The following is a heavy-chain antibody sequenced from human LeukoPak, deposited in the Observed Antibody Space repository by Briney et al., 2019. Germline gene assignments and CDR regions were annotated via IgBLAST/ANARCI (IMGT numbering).Heavy chain of an antibody. Sequence: SETLSLTCTVSGGSISSYYWSWIRQPAGKGLEWIGRIYTSGSTNYNPSLKSRVTMSVDTSKNQFSLKLSSVTAADTAVYYCARDWSYCDSSGYENWFDPWGQGTLVTVSS. CDR1: GGSISSYY. J-gene: IGHJ5*02. D-gene: IGHD3-22*01. V-gene: IGHV4-4*07. CDR3: ARDWSYCDSSGYENWFDP. CDR2: IYTSGST.